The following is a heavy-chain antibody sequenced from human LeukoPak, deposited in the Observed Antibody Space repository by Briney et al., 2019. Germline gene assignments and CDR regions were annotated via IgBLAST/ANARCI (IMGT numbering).Heavy chain of an antibody. CDR1: GFTFSNYA. J-gene: IGHJ4*02. V-gene: IGHV3-23*01. CDR3: AQWSRYFDY. CDR2: ISSSGDST. D-gene: IGHD1-26*01. Sequence: GGSLRLSCAASGFTFSNYAMSWVRQAPGKGLEWVSSISSSGDSTYYADSVKGRFTISRDNSKNTLYLQMNSLRAEDTALYFCAQWSRYFDYWGQGTLVTVSS.